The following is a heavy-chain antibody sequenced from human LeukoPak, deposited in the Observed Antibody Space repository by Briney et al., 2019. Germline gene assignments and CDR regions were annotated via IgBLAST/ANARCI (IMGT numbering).Heavy chain of an antibody. CDR3: ARGLGGYNPYYYYYMDV. J-gene: IGHJ6*03. D-gene: IGHD5-24*01. Sequence: GASVKVSCKASGYTFSSYDINWVRQATGQGLEWMGWMNPNSGNTGHAQKFQGRVTMTRNTSISTAYMELSSLRSEDTAVYYCARGLGGYNPYYYYYMDVWGKGTTVTISS. CDR2: MNPNSGNT. V-gene: IGHV1-8*01. CDR1: GYTFSSYD.